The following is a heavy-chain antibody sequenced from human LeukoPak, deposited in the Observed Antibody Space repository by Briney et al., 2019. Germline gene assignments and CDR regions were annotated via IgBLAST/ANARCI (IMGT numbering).Heavy chain of an antibody. V-gene: IGHV4-39*01. CDR2: IYYSGST. Sequence: SETLSLTCTVSGGSISSSSYYWGWIRQPPGKGLEWIGSIYYSGSTCYNPSLKSRVTISVDTSKNQFSLKLSSVTAADTAVYYCAGRGYYGSGSFDYWGQGTLVTVSS. CDR3: AGRGYYGSGSFDY. D-gene: IGHD3-10*01. CDR1: GGSISSSSYY. J-gene: IGHJ4*02.